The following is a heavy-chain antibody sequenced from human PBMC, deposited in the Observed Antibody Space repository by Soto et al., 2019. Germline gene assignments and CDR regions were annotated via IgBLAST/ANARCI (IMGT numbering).Heavy chain of an antibody. V-gene: IGHV5-51*01. Sequence: EVQLVQSGAEVKKPGESLKISCKGSGYIFTSYWIGWVRQMPGKGLEWMGIIYPGDSDTRYSPSFQGQVTISADKSISTAYLQWSSLKASDTAIYYCARHLYCSGGSCYSDYWGHGTLVTVSS. CDR3: ARHLYCSGGSCYSDY. J-gene: IGHJ4*01. CDR1: GYIFTSYW. CDR2: IYPGDSDT. D-gene: IGHD2-15*01.